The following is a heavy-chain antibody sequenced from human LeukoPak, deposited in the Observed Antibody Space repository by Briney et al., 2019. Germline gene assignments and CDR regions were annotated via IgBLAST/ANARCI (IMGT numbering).Heavy chain of an antibody. CDR2: IIPIFGTA. Sequence: ASVKVSCKASGGTFSSYAISWVRQAPGQGLEWMGGIIPIFGTANYAQKFQGRVTITADESTSTAYMELSSLRSEDTAVYYCARAPTFIGHSSSWSSHYFDYWGQGTLVTVSS. D-gene: IGHD6-13*01. V-gene: IGHV1-69*01. J-gene: IGHJ4*02. CDR1: GGTFSSYA. CDR3: ARAPTFIGHSSSWSSHYFDY.